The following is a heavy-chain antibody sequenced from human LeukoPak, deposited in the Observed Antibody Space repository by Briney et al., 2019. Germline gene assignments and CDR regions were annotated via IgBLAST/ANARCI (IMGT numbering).Heavy chain of an antibody. CDR3: ARSYSSGWLYYYYMDV. CDR1: DYSISNGYY. V-gene: IGHV4-38-2*01. D-gene: IGHD6-19*01. CDR2: IYHSGST. J-gene: IGHJ6*03. Sequence: SETLSLTCAVSDYSISNGYYWGWIRQPPGKGLEWIGSIYHSGSTNYNPSLKSRVTISVDTSKNQFSLKLSSVTAADTAVYYCARSYSSGWLYYYYMDVWGKGTTVTVSS.